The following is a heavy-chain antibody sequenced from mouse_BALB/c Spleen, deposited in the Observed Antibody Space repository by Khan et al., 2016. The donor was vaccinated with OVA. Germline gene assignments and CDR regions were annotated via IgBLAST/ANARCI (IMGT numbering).Heavy chain of an antibody. V-gene: IGHV3-2*02. CDR1: GYSITTNYA. Sequence: EVQLQESGPGLVKPSQSLSLTCTVTGYSITTNYAWDLIRQFPGNKLGWMGIISYSGSTSYNPSLKGQISITGDTSTNTSFLQLNSVHTEDTATYYCGRKNYYGHAVDYWGQGTSVTVSS. D-gene: IGHD1-1*01. CDR2: ISYSGST. CDR3: GRKNYYGHAVDY. J-gene: IGHJ4*01.